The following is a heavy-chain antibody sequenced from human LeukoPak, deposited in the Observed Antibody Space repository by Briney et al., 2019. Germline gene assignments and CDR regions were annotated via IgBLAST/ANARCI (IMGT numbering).Heavy chain of an antibody. CDR3: ARDHDSSSCPYFDY. J-gene: IGHJ4*02. CDR2: ISSSSSTI. CDR1: GFTFSSYE. Sequence: TGGSLRLSCAASGFTFSSYEMNWVRQAPGKGLDWVSYISSSSSTIYYADSVKGRFTISRDNAKNSLYLQMNSLRAEDTAVYYCARDHDSSSCPYFDYWGQGTLVTVSS. D-gene: IGHD6-13*01. V-gene: IGHV3-48*01.